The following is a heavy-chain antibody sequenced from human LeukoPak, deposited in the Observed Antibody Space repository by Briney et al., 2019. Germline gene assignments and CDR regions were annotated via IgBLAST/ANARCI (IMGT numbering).Heavy chain of an antibody. CDR3: ASDVPHNWFDT. CDR2: IKGSGDTT. J-gene: IGHJ5*02. CDR1: GFTFYEYA. V-gene: IGHV3-23*01. D-gene: IGHD2-21*01. Sequence: GGSLRLSCAASGFTFYEYAMNWVRQSPDKGLEWVAVIKGSGDTTYYAESVKGRFTISRDNSKNTVSLQMNDLRAEDTAVYYCASDVPHNWFDTWGQGTLVTVSS.